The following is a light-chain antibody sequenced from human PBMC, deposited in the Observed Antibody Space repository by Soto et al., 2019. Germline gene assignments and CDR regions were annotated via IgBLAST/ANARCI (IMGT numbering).Light chain of an antibody. V-gene: IGLV1-47*01. J-gene: IGLJ2*01. CDR3: AAWDDSLSGVL. Sequence: QTVVTQPPSASGTPGQRVTISCSGSSSNIGANYVYWYQQLPGTTPKLLIYRNNQRPSGVPDRFSGSKSGTSASLAISGLRSEDEADYYCAAWDDSLSGVLFGGGTQLTVL. CDR2: RNN. CDR1: SSNIGANY.